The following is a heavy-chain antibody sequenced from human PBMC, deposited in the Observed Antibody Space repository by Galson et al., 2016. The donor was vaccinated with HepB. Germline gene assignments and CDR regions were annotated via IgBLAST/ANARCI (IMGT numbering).Heavy chain of an antibody. CDR2: ISSDGSTT. Sequence: SLRLSCAASGFTLTTYAMHRVRQAPGKGLEWVAVISSDGSTTYYADSVKGRFTISRETSNNTLFLQMNSLTSADTAVYYCAQGRWSYSNTWYESFGHWGQGCLVTVSS. J-gene: IGHJ4*02. CDR1: GFTLTTYA. V-gene: IGHV3-30*18. D-gene: IGHD6-13*01. CDR3: AQGRWSYSNTWYESFGH.